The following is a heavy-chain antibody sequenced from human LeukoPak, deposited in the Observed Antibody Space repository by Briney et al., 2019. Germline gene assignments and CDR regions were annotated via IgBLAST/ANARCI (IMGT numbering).Heavy chain of an antibody. Sequence: GGSLRLSCAASGFTFSSYSMNWVRQAPGKGLEWVSSISSSSSYIYYADSVKGRFTISRDNAENSLYLQMNSLRAEDTAVYYCASYSGSYLYYFDYWGQGTLVTVSS. V-gene: IGHV3-21*01. D-gene: IGHD1-26*01. CDR3: ASYSGSYLYYFDY. CDR1: GFTFSSYS. CDR2: ISSSSSYI. J-gene: IGHJ4*02.